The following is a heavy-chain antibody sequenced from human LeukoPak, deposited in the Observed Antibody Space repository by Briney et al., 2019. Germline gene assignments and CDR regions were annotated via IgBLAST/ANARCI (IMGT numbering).Heavy chain of an antibody. J-gene: IGHJ6*03. V-gene: IGHV1-18*01. Sequence: GASVKVSCKASGYTFTSYGISWVRQAPGQGLEWMGWISAYNGNTNYAQKLQGRVTMTTDTSTSTAYMELRSLRSDDTAVYYCARVYCSSTSCYVGAYYYYYMDVWGKGTTVTISS. CDR1: GYTFTSYG. CDR3: ARVYCSSTSCYVGAYYYYYMDV. D-gene: IGHD2-2*01. CDR2: ISAYNGNT.